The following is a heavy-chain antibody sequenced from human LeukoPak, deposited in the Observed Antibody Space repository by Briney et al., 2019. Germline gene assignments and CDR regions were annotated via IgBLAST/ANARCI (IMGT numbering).Heavy chain of an antibody. CDR1: GFTFSSYW. CDR3: VRDVSRCCDI. V-gene: IGHV3-7*01. D-gene: IGHD5/OR15-5a*01. Sequence: GGSLRLSCAVSGFTFSSYWMSWVRQAPGKGLEWVANIKQDGSEKYYVDSVKGRFTISRDNAKNSLYLQMNSLRAEDTAVYYCVRDVSRCCDIWGQGTMVTVSS. CDR2: IKQDGSEK. J-gene: IGHJ3*02.